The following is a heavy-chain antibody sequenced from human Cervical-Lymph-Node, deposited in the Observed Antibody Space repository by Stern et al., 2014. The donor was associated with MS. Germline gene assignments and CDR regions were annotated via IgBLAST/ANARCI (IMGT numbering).Heavy chain of an antibody. CDR1: GFTFTSSA. Sequence: QLVQSGPEVKKPGTSVKVSCKASGFTFTSSAVQWVRQASGQLLEWIGLIVVGSGNTNYAQKFQERVTITRDMSTSTAYMELSSLRSEDTAVYYCAARANYYDSPGDWFDPWGQGTLVTVSS. J-gene: IGHJ5*02. CDR2: IVVGSGNT. V-gene: IGHV1-58*01. CDR3: AARANYYDSPGDWFDP. D-gene: IGHD3-22*01.